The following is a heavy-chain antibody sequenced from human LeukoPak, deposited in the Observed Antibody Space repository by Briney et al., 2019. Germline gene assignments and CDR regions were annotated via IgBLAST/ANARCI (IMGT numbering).Heavy chain of an antibody. CDR2: IYTSGST. J-gene: IGHJ3*02. D-gene: IGHD3-10*01. V-gene: IGHV4-4*07. CDR3: ATNPQDYYGSGSYLSSHAFDI. CDR1: GGSISSYY. Sequence: SETLSLTCTVSGGSISSYYWSWIRQPAGKGLEWIGRIYTSGSTNYNPSLKNRVTMSVDTSKNQFSLKLSSVTAADTAVYYCATNPQDYYGSGSYLSSHAFDIWGQGTMVTVSS.